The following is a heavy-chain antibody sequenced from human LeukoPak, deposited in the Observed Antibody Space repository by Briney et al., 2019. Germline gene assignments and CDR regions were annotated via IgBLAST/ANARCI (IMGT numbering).Heavy chain of an antibody. J-gene: IGHJ4*02. V-gene: IGHV3-30-3*01. Sequence: GGSLRLSCAASGFTFSSYAIHWVRQAPGKGLEWVAVISYDGTNKHYADSVKGRFTISRDNSKNTLYLQMNNLRSEDTAMYYCARSYCSSASCPIDYWGQGTLVTVSS. CDR1: GFTFSSYA. D-gene: IGHD2-2*01. CDR2: ISYDGTNK. CDR3: ARSYCSSASCPIDY.